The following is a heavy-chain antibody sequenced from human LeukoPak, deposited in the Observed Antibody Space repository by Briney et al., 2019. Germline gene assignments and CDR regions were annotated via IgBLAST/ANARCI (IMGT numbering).Heavy chain of an antibody. Sequence: PGGSLRLSCAASGFTFDDYAMHWVRQAPGKGLEWVSGISWNSGSIGYADSVKGRFTISRDNAKNSLYLQMNSLRAEDTALYYCAKDRTPRGGSAFDIWGQGTMVTVSS. D-gene: IGHD3-16*01. CDR2: ISWNSGSI. J-gene: IGHJ3*02. CDR1: GFTFDDYA. CDR3: AKDRTPRGGSAFDI. V-gene: IGHV3-9*01.